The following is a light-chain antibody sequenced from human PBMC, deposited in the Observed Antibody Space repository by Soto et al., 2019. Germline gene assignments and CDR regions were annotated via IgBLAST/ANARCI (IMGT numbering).Light chain of an antibody. Sequence: EIVMTQSPATLSVSPGERATLSCRASQTVRSNYLAWYQQKPGQAPRLLIYDASSRATGIPDRFSGSGSGTDFTLTINSLQSEDFAVYYCQQYNNWPMWTFGQGTKVDIK. V-gene: IGKV3D-15*01. CDR3: QQYNNWPMWT. CDR1: QTVRSN. J-gene: IGKJ1*01. CDR2: DAS.